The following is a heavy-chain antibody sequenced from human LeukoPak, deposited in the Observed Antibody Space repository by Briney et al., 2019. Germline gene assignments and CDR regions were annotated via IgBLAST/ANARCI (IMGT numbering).Heavy chain of an antibody. CDR3: STLTSRGLSDS. D-gene: IGHD1-20*01. J-gene: IGHJ4*02. Sequence: GGSLRLSCAASGFTFTNAWMNWVRQAPGKGLEWAGRIKSKADGETIDYAAPVKGRFTFSRDDSKNMLYLQMNSLKSEDTAVYYCSTLTSRGLSDSWGQGTLVTVSS. CDR2: IKSKADGETI. CDR1: GFTFTNAW. V-gene: IGHV3-15*07.